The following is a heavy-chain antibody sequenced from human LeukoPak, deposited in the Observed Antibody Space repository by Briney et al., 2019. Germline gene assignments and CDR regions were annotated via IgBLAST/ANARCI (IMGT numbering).Heavy chain of an antibody. CDR1: GFTFSDYY. Sequence: PGGSLRLSCAASGFTFSDYYMSWIRQAPGKGLEWVSYISSSGSTIYYTDSVKGRFTISRDNAKNSLYLQMNSLRAEDMAVYYCARANYYDSSGLSYWGQGTLVTVSS. J-gene: IGHJ4*02. CDR2: ISSSGSTI. CDR3: ARANYYDSSGLSY. D-gene: IGHD3-22*01. V-gene: IGHV3-11*01.